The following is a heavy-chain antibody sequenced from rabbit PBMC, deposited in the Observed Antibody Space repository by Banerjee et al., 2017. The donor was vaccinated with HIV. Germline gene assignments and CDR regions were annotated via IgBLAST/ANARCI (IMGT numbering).Heavy chain of an antibody. Sequence: QSLEESGGGLVQPGGSLKLSCKASGFDFSSYYMSWVRQAPGKGLEWIGYIDPVFGSTYYASWVNGRFTISSHNAQNTLYLQLNSLTAADTATYFCARTYAYYVGYGYDAFDPWGPGTLVTVS. CDR1: GFDFSSYY. CDR3: ARTYAYYVGYGYDAFDP. V-gene: IGHV1S7*01. D-gene: IGHD6-1*01. CDR2: IDPVFGST. J-gene: IGHJ2*01.